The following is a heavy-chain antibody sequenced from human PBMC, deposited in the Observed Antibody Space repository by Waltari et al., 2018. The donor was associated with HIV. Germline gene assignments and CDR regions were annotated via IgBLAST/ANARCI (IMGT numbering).Heavy chain of an antibody. CDR3: TRDQNYFDSSAFYYFPDY. Sequence: EVQLVESGGGLLQPGRSLRLSCTASGFTFGDYAMSWVRQAPGKGGEWVGLIRSKPYGGSAEYAASVKGRFTISRDDSKSIAYLQMNSLKTEDTAVYYCTRDQNYFDSSAFYYFPDYWGQGTLVTVSS. CDR2: IRSKPYGGSA. V-gene: IGHV3-49*04. CDR1: GFTFGDYA. J-gene: IGHJ4*02. D-gene: IGHD3-22*01.